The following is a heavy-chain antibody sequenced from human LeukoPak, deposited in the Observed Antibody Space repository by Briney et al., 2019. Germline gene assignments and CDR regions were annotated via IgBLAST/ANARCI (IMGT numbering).Heavy chain of an antibody. CDR1: GFTVSSNY. Sequence: GGSLRLSCAASGFTVSSNYMSWVHQAPGKGLEWVSVIYSGGSTYYADSMKGRFTISRDNSKNTLYLQMNSLRAEDTAVYYCARGPHNWFDPWGQGTLVTVSS. V-gene: IGHV3-66*02. J-gene: IGHJ5*02. CDR3: ARGPHNWFDP. CDR2: IYSGGST.